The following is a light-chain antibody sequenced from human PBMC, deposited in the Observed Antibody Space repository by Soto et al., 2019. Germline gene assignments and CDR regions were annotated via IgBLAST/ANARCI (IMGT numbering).Light chain of an antibody. CDR1: QSISSY. CDR3: QQSYSTPPWT. Sequence: DIQMTQSPSSLSASVGDRVTITCRASQSISSYLNWYQQTPGKAPKLLIYAESSLQTGVPSRFSGSGSGTDFSLTISSLQPEDFATYYCQQSYSTPPWTFGQGTKVDIK. V-gene: IGKV1-39*01. J-gene: IGKJ1*01. CDR2: AES.